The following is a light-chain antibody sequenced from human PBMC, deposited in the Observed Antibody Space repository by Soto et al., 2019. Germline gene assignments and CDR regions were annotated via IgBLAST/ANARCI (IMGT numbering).Light chain of an antibody. V-gene: IGKV1-33*01. CDR2: DAS. Sequence: DIQMTQSPSALSASVGDRVTITCQASQNINNYLNWYQQKPGRAPKLLIYDASNLEAGVPSRFSGSGSGTEFTLTISSLQPEDFATYYCQQLNSYPQTFGGGTKVDIK. J-gene: IGKJ4*01. CDR3: QQLNSYPQT. CDR1: QNINNY.